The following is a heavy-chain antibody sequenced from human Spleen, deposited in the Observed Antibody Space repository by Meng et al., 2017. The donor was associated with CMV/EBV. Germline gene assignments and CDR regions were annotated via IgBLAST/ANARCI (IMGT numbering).Heavy chain of an antibody. J-gene: IGHJ4*02. D-gene: IGHD5-18*01. CDR2: ISSSSSYI. Sequence: CAASGFVFSSFAMHWVRQAPGKGLEWVSSISSSSSYIYYADSVKGRFTISRDNAKNSLYLQMNSLRAEDTAVYYCARVWGYSYGCFDYWGQGTLVTVSS. CDR1: GFVFSSFA. CDR3: ARVWGYSYGCFDY. V-gene: IGHV3-21*01.